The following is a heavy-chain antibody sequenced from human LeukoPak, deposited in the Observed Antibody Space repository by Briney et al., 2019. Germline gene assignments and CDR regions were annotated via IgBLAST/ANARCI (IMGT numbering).Heavy chain of an antibody. V-gene: IGHV1-18*01. CDR1: GYTFRSYG. J-gene: IGHJ4*01. D-gene: IGHD3-3*01. CDR3: ARDRNRTTMMVFFGEVEGEPFDF. CDR2: ISAYSGHT. Sequence: ASVKVSCKTSGYTFRSYGISWVRQAPGQGLEWMGWISAYSGHTTYAQKYQGRVTMTTDTPTSTAYMELGSLRSDDTAVYYCARDRNRTTMMVFFGEVEGEPFDFWGHGTMVTVSS.